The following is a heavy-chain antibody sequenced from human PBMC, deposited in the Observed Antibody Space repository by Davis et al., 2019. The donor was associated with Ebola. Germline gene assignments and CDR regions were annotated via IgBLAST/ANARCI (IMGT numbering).Heavy chain of an antibody. CDR2: INPNSGGT. CDR1: GYTFTGYY. Sequence: ASVKVSCKASGYTFTGYYMHWVRQAPGQGLEWMGRINPNSGGTNYAQKFQGRVTMTRDTSISTAYMELSRLRSDDTAVYYCASFITIFGVVIGRDDAFDIWGQGTMVTVSS. J-gene: IGHJ3*02. V-gene: IGHV1-2*06. D-gene: IGHD3-3*01. CDR3: ASFITIFGVVIGRDDAFDI.